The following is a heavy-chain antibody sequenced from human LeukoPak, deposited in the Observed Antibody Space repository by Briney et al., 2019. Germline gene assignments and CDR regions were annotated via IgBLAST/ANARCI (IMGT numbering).Heavy chain of an antibody. J-gene: IGHJ4*02. CDR1: GFTFSRYW. CDR2: IKQDGSEK. D-gene: IGHD2-8*02. V-gene: IGHV3-7*01. CDR3: ASLSYGRLYCYFDC. Sequence: GGSLRLSCAASGFTFSRYWMSWVRQAPGKGLEWVANIKQDGSEKYYVDSVKGRLTISRDNAKNSLYLQMNSLRAEDTAVYYCASLSYGRLYCYFDCWGQGTLVTVSS.